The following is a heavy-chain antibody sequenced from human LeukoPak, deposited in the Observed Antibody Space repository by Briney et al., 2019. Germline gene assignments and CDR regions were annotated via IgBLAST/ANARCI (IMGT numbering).Heavy chain of an antibody. D-gene: IGHD5/OR15-5a*01. Sequence: GGSLRLSCAVSGFTFDDYAVSWVRHAPGKGLEWVSAINWNGGYTGYADSVKGRFTISRDNSKNTLYLQMNSLRVEDTAIYYCCVYKAANWFDPWGQGTLVTVSS. CDR1: GFTFDDYA. CDR2: INWNGGYT. CDR3: CVYKAANWFDP. J-gene: IGHJ5*02. V-gene: IGHV3-20*04.